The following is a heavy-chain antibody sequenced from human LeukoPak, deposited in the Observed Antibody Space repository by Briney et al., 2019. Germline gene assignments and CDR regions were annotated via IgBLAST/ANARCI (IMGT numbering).Heavy chain of an antibody. Sequence: GGSLRLSCAASGFIFSNAWMNWVRQAPGKGLEWVGFIRSKTYGGTTAYAASVKGRFTISRDDSKNIGYLQMNSLKTEDTAVYYCSRQIRATTDYFDYWGQGTLVTVSS. CDR3: SRQIRATTDYFDY. V-gene: IGHV3-49*04. CDR1: GFIFSNAW. D-gene: IGHD5-12*01. J-gene: IGHJ4*02. CDR2: IRSKTYGGTT.